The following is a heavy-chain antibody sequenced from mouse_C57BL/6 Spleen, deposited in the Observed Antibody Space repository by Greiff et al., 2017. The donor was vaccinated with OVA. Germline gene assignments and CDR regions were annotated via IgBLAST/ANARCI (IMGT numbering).Heavy chain of an antibody. Sequence: QVQLQQPGTELVKPGASVKLSCKASGYTFTSYWMHWVKQRPGQGLEWIGNINPSNGGTNYNEKFKSKATLTVVKSSSTAYMQLSSLASEDSAVYYCARNPFTTVVAPYWYFDVWGTGTTVTVSS. V-gene: IGHV1-53*01. CDR2: INPSNGGT. J-gene: IGHJ1*03. D-gene: IGHD1-1*01. CDR1: GYTFTSYW. CDR3: ARNPFTTVVAPYWYFDV.